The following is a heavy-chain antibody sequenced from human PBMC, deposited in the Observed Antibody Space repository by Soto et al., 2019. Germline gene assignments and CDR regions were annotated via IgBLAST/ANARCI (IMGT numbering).Heavy chain of an antibody. CDR3: ARSYSRITIFGVVPSHFDY. D-gene: IGHD3-3*01. J-gene: IGHJ4*02. V-gene: IGHV1-3*01. Sequence: GASVKVSCKSSGYTFTSYAMHCVRQAPGQRLEWMGWINAGNGNTKYSRKFQGRVTITRDTSASTAYIELSSLRSEDTAVYYCARSYSRITIFGVVPSHFDYWGQGTLVTVSS. CDR1: GYTFTSYA. CDR2: INAGNGNT.